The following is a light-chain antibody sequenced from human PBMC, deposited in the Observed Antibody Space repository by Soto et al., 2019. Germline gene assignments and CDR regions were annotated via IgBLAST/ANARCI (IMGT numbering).Light chain of an antibody. J-gene: IGKJ3*01. CDR2: DAS. V-gene: IGKV1-12*01. CDR3: QQSSSFPILA. CDR1: QGISSW. Sequence: DIPMTPSPSSVSASVGDIVTITCRASQGISSWLAWYQQKPGKAPNLLISDASSLQSGVPSRFSRSGSGTDFTLTISRLQPEDYATYYCQQSSSFPILAFGPGTRGDIK.